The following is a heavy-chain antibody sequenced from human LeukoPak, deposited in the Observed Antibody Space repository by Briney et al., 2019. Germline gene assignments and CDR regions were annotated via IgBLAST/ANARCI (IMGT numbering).Heavy chain of an antibody. CDR1: GFPFSSHG. J-gene: IGHJ4*02. D-gene: IGHD2-21*02. V-gene: IGHV3-23*01. CDR2: ISGSGDST. CDR3: AKDRLLNCRGDCYIFDY. Sequence: GGSLRLSCAGSGFPFSSHGMDWVRQAPGKGLEWVSSISGSGDSTFYADSVKGRFSISRDNSKNTLYLQVNGLRTEDTAVYYCAKDRLLNCRGDCYIFDYWGQGTVVTVSS.